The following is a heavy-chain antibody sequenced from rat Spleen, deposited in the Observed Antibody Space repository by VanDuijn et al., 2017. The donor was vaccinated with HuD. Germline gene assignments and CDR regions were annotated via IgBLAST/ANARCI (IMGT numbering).Heavy chain of an antibody. D-gene: IGHD1-12*02. CDR2: ISYEGSST. CDR1: GFTFSDYY. J-gene: IGHJ1*01. V-gene: IGHV5-22*01. CDR3: ARRHYDGAYGYFDF. Sequence: EVQLVESGGGLVQPGRSLKLSCAASGFTFSDYYMAWVRQAPKKGLEWVASISYEGSSTDYGDSVKGRFTISRHNAKTTQYLQMDSLRSEDTATYYCARRHYDGAYGYFDFWGPGTMVTVSS.